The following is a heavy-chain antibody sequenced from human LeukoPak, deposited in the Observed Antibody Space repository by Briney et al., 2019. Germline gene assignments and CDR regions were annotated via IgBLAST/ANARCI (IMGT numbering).Heavy chain of an antibody. CDR3: ATDGMVRGVIGY. D-gene: IGHD3-10*01. Sequence: EASVKVSCKASGYTFTSYDINWVRQATGQGLEWMGWMNPNSGNTGYAQKFQGRVTITRNTSISTAYMELSSLRSEDTAVYYCATDGMVRGVIGYWGQGTLVTVSS. V-gene: IGHV1-8*03. CDR1: GYTFTSYD. J-gene: IGHJ4*02. CDR2: MNPNSGNT.